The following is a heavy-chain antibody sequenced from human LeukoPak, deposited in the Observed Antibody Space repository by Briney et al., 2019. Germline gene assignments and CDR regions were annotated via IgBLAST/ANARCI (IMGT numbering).Heavy chain of an antibody. CDR2: IYYSGST. J-gene: IGHJ4*02. D-gene: IGHD3-22*01. CDR3: VAGRRITMN. CDR1: GGSISSSSYY. Sequence: SETLSLTCTASGGSISSSSYYWGWIRQPPGKGLEWIGSIYYSGSTYYNPSLKSRVTISVDTSKNQFSLKLSSVTAADTAVYYCVAGRRITMNWGQGTLVTVSS. V-gene: IGHV4-39*01.